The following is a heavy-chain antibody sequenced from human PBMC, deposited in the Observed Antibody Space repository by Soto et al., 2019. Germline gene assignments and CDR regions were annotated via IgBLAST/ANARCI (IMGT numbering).Heavy chain of an antibody. D-gene: IGHD2-15*01. V-gene: IGHV3-23*01. Sequence: GGSLRLSCEASGFSFSTYAMSWVRQAPGKGLEWVSGISGNGASTYYADSVEGRFTISRDNSKDTLYLQMNSVRAEDTAVYYCAKDQETDCSGGSCYLNLYCWGQGVPVTVS. J-gene: IGHJ4*02. CDR2: ISGNGAST. CDR3: AKDQETDCSGGSCYLNLYC. CDR1: GFSFSTYA.